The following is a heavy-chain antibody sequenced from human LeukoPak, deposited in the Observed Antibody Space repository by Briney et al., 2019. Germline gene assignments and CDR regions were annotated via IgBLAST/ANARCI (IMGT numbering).Heavy chain of an antibody. CDR2: IWYDGSNE. D-gene: IGHD1-7*01. V-gene: IGHV3-33*01. CDR3: ARDDHPGTTDYYDMDV. Sequence: GGSLRLSCAASGLTFSNYGMHWVRQAPGKGLEWVAVIWYDGSNEYYADSVKGRFTISRDNTKNTLYLQMNSLRAEDTAVYYCARDDHPGTTDYYDMDVWGQGTTVTVSS. CDR1: GLTFSNYG. J-gene: IGHJ6*02.